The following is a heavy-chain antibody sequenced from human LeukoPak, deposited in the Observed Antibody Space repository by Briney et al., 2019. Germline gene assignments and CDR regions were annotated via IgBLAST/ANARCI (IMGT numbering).Heavy chain of an antibody. J-gene: IGHJ3*02. Sequence: GASENVSCKLSGYTLTELSMHWVRQAPGKGLEWMGGFDPEDGETIYAQKFQGRVTMTEDTSTDTAYMELSSLRSEDTAVYYCATSGSYKRDDAFDIWGQGTMVTVSS. CDR1: GYTLTELS. CDR3: ATSGSYKRDDAFDI. V-gene: IGHV1-24*01. D-gene: IGHD1-26*01. CDR2: FDPEDGET.